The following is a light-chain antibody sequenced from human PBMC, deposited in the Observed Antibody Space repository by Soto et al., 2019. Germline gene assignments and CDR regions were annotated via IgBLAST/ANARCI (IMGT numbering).Light chain of an antibody. J-gene: IGKJ1*01. V-gene: IGKV1-5*03. CDR3: QHYNSYSEA. CDR2: RAS. Sequence: DIQMTQSPSTLSGSVGDRVTITCRASQTISSWLAWYRQKPGKAPKLLIYRASTLKGGVPSRFSGSGSGTEFTLTISSLQPDDFATYYCQHYNSYSEAFGQGTKVDVK. CDR1: QTISSW.